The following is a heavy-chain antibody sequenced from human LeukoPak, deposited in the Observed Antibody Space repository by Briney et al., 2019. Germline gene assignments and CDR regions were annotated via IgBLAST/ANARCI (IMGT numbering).Heavy chain of an antibody. CDR1: GYTFTSYA. D-gene: IGHD2-15*01. CDR3: ATQGYCSGGSCYPYFDY. Sequence: ASVKVSCKASGYTFTSYAMHWVRQAPGQRLEWMGWINAGNGNTKYSQKLQGRVTMTTDTSTSTAYMELRSLRSDDTAVYYCATQGYCSGGSCYPYFDYWGQGTLVTVSS. CDR2: INAGNGNT. V-gene: IGHV1-3*01. J-gene: IGHJ4*02.